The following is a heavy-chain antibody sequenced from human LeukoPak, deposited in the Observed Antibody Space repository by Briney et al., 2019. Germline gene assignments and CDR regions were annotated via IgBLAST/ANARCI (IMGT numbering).Heavy chain of an antibody. CDR3: AREGGIVGALDY. CDR1: GYTFTSYG. CDR2: IKGYNGDT. J-gene: IGHJ4*02. V-gene: IGHV1-18*01. Sequence: ASVKVSCKASGYTFTSYGISWVRQAPGQGLEWMGWIKGYNGDTNYAQKFKGRVTMTTDTSTSTAYMELRSLRSDDTAVYYCAREGGIVGALDYWGQGTLVTVSS. D-gene: IGHD1-26*01.